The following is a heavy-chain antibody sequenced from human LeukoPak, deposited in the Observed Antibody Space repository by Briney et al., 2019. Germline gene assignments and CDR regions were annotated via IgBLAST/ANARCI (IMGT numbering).Heavy chain of an antibody. Sequence: GGSLRLSCAASGFTSSDYYMSWIRQAPGKGLEWVSTIKGIGPTTYYADSLKGRFTISRDNAKNSLFLQMSSLRADDTAIYYCARAGELRYMDVWGKGTAVTVSS. CDR2: IKGIGPTT. J-gene: IGHJ6*03. CDR3: ARAGELRYMDV. CDR1: GFTSSDYY. V-gene: IGHV3-11*04. D-gene: IGHD3-16*01.